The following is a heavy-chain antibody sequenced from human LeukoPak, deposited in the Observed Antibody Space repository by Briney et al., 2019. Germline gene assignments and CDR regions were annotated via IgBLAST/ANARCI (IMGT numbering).Heavy chain of an antibody. Sequence: GASVKVSCKASGYTFTSYYMHWVRQAPGQGLEWMGIINPSGGSTSYAQKFQGRVTMTRDTSTSTVYMELSSLRSEDTAVYYCARYPRVNIVGAYHDAFDIWGPGTMVTVPS. J-gene: IGHJ3*02. V-gene: IGHV1-46*01. CDR2: INPSGGST. D-gene: IGHD1-26*01. CDR1: GYTFTSYY. CDR3: ARYPRVNIVGAYHDAFDI.